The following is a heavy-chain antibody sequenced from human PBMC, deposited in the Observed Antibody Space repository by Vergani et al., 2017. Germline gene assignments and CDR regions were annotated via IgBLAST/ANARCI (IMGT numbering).Heavy chain of an antibody. CDR3: ARDQPHRLYGMDV. V-gene: IGHV4-4*07. CDR1: GGSISSYY. J-gene: IGHJ6*02. CDR2: IYTSGST. D-gene: IGHD6-25*01. Sequence: QVQLQESGPGLVKPSETLSLTCTVSGGSISSYYWSWIRQPAGKGLEWIGRIYTSGSTNYNPSLKSRVTISVDTSKNQLSLKLSSVTAADTAVYYCARDQPHRLYGMDVWGQGTTVTVSS.